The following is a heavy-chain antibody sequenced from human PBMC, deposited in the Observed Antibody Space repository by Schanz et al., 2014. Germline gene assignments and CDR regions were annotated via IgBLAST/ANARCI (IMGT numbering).Heavy chain of an antibody. CDR2: IRGSGGDT. CDR1: GFGFDDYA. J-gene: IGHJ4*02. V-gene: IGHV3-23*04. CDR3: ARDGDFDY. Sequence: EVQLVESGGGVVRPGGSLRLSCAASGFGFDDYAMSWVRQAPGKGLEWVSTIRGSGGDTYPADSVKGRFTISRDSSKNTLYLQMNSLRVEDTAVYYCARDGDFDYWGQGTLVTVSS.